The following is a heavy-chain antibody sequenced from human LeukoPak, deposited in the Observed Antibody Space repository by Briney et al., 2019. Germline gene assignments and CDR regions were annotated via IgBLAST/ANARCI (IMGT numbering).Heavy chain of an antibody. CDR3: ARESEAYYFDY. CDR1: GGTFNSYT. CDR2: IIPVLGIA. D-gene: IGHD3-16*01. Sequence: SVKVSCTASGGTFNSYTISWVRQAPGQGLEWMGRIIPVLGIANYAQRFQGRVTITADKSMNTAYMELSSLRSEDTAVYYCARESEAYYFDYWGQGTLVTVSS. V-gene: IGHV1-69*04. J-gene: IGHJ4*02.